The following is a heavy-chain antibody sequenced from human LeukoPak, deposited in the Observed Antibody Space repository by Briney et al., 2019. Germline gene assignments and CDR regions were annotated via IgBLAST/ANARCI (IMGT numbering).Heavy chain of an antibody. Sequence: PGASLRLSCAASGFTFSSYAMSWIRQPPGKGLEWIGEINHSGSTNYNPSLKSRVTISVDTSKNQFSLKLSSVTAADTAVYYCARTHYYYGMDVWGKGTTVTVSS. J-gene: IGHJ6*04. CDR3: ARTHYYYGMDV. CDR1: GFTFSSYA. V-gene: IGHV4-34*01. CDR2: INHSGST.